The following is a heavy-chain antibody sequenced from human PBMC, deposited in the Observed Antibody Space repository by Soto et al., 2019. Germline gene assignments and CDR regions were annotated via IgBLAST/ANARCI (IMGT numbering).Heavy chain of an antibody. J-gene: IGHJ5*02. CDR3: AGSENYLNWFDP. CDR1: GGSISSYY. CDR2: IYYSGST. D-gene: IGHD3-10*01. Sequence: PSETLSLTCTVSGGSISSYYWSWIRQPPGKGLEWIGYIYYSGSTNYNPSLKSRVTISVDTSKNQFSLKLSSVTAADTAVYYCAGSENYLNWFDPWGQGTLVTVSS. V-gene: IGHV4-59*01.